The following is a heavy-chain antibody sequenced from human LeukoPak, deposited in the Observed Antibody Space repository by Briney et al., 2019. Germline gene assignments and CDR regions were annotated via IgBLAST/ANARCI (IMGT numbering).Heavy chain of an antibody. J-gene: IGHJ4*02. V-gene: IGHV3-23*01. D-gene: IGHD6-19*01. CDR2: ISGSGGST. Sequence: GGSLRLSCQASGFTFYMYAMSWVRQAPGKGLEWVSAISGSGGSTYYADSVKGRFTISRDNSKNTLYLQMNSLRAEDTAVYYCATKQWLVLYWGQGTLVTVSS. CDR1: GFTFYMYA. CDR3: ATKQWLVLY.